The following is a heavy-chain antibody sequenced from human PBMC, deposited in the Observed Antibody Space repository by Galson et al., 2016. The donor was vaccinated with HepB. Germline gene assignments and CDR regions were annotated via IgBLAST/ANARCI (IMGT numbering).Heavy chain of an antibody. D-gene: IGHD1-26*01. CDR3: ARDDATGVGAAALLYSYGLDV. CDR2: IWFDGSDK. V-gene: IGHV3-33*01. Sequence: SLRLSCAASGFPFRNYGMHWVRQAPGKGLEWVAVIWFDGSDKYYADSVQGRFTISRDNSKDTLFLQMNSLRGEDTAVYYCARDDATGVGAAALLYSYGLDVWGKGTTVTVSS. CDR1: GFPFRNYG. J-gene: IGHJ6*04.